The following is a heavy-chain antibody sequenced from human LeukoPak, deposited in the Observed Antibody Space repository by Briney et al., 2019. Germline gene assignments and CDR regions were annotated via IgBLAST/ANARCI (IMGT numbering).Heavy chain of an antibody. V-gene: IGHV1-18*01. Sequence: ASVKVSCKASGYSFSSYGITWVRQAPGQGLEWMGWISAYDGDTRYAQEVQDRVTMTTDTSTSTAYMELRSLGSDDTATYYCARSTYNNGLTDYWGQGTLVTVSS. CDR2: ISAYDGDT. CDR3: ARSTYNNGLTDY. CDR1: GYSFSSYG. J-gene: IGHJ4*02. D-gene: IGHD6-25*01.